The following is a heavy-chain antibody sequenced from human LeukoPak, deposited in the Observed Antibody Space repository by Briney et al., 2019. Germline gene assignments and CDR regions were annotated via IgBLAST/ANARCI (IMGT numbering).Heavy chain of an antibody. Sequence: GGSLRLSCAASGFTFNKYAMTWVRQAPGKGLVWVAVISASGDNTDYADSVKGRFTISRDNSKNTLSLQMNSLRVEDTAVYYCAKVVGTGTTPTYYWGQGTLVTVSS. V-gene: IGHV3-23*01. J-gene: IGHJ4*02. CDR3: AKVVGTGTTPTYY. CDR1: GFTFNKYA. CDR2: ISASGDNT. D-gene: IGHD1-1*01.